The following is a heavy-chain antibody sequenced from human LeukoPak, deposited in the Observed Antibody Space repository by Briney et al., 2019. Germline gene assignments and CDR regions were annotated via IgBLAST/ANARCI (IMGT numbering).Heavy chain of an antibody. CDR1: GFTFSSYN. V-gene: IGHV3-21*04. J-gene: IGHJ4*02. CDR2: ISSSSSYI. Sequence: GGSLRLSCAASGFTFSSYNMNWVRQAPGKGLGWVSSISSSSSYIYYADSVKGRFTISRDNSKNTLYLQMNSLRAEDTAVYYCALEAYGDLFDYWGQGTLVTVSS. CDR3: ALEAYGDLFDY. D-gene: IGHD4-17*01.